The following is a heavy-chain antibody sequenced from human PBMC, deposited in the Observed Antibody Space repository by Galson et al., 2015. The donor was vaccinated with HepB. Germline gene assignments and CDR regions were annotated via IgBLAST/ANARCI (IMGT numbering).Heavy chain of an antibody. Sequence: SVKVSCKASGYTFTSYGISWVRQAPGQGLEWMGWISTYNGNTNYAQKLQGRVTMTTDTSTSTAYMEVRSLRSDDTAVYYCALLNDIVILPAAPVDYWGQGTLVTVSS. CDR3: ALLNDIVILPAAPVDY. CDR1: GYTFTSYG. D-gene: IGHD2-2*01. CDR2: ISTYNGNT. J-gene: IGHJ4*02. V-gene: IGHV1-18*04.